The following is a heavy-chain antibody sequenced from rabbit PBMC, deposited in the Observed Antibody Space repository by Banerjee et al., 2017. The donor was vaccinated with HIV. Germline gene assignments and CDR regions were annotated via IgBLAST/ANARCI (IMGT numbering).Heavy chain of an antibody. D-gene: IGHD6-1*01. Sequence: QQQLVESGGGLVTLGASLTLTCKASGISFSSSCYMCWVRQAPGKGPEWIACIYNGDGSTYYANSVKGRFTISSDNAQNTVFLQMTSLTASDTATYFCARPGYAGYGYAVYFKLWGPGTLVTVS. CDR3: ARPGYAGYGYAVYFKL. CDR1: GISFSSSC. V-gene: IGHV1S47*01. CDR2: IYNGDGST. J-gene: IGHJ4*01.